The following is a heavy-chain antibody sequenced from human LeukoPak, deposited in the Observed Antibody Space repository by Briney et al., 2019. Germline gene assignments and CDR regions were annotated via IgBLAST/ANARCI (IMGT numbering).Heavy chain of an antibody. D-gene: IGHD6-13*01. CDR1: GGSISSYY. CDR3: ATGTIAAAAPSAF. CDR2: IYYSGST. Sequence: SETLSLTCTVSGGSISSYYWSWIRQPPGKGLEWIGYIYYSGSTNYNPSLKSRVTISVDTSKNQFSLKLSSVTAADTAVYYCATGTIAAAAPSAFWGQGTLVTVSS. J-gene: IGHJ4*02. V-gene: IGHV4-59*01.